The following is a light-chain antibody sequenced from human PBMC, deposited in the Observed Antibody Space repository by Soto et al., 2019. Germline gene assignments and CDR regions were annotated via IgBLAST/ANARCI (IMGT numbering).Light chain of an antibody. CDR3: LQYKRYPLT. CDR1: QDIRND. V-gene: IGKV1-17*01. J-gene: IGKJ4*01. Sequence: DLQMTQSPSSLSASAGDKITIACRASQDIRNDLGWFQQQPGKAPKRLIYAASSLQSGVPSRFSGSGSGTEFTLTISSLQPGDSATYYCLQYKRYPLTFGGGTKVEI. CDR2: AAS.